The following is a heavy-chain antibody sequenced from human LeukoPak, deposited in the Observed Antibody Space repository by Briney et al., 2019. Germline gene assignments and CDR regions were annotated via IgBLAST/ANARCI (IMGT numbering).Heavy chain of an antibody. Sequence: GGSLRLSCAASGFTFSSYWMSWVRQAPGKGLEWVSSISSSSSYIYYADSVKGRFTISRDNAKNSLYLQMNSLRAEDTAVYYCARGYPSHYYMDVWGKGTTVTVSS. D-gene: IGHD1-26*01. J-gene: IGHJ6*03. CDR1: GFTFSSYW. CDR3: ARGYPSHYYMDV. CDR2: ISSSSSYI. V-gene: IGHV3-21*01.